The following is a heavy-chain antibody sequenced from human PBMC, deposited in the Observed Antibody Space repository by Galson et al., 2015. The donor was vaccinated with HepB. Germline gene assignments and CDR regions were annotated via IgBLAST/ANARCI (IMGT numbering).Heavy chain of an antibody. CDR3: AKVVSSGTYYYFDW. V-gene: IGHV3-23*01. CDR2: VDAQGSKT. D-gene: IGHD1-26*01. CDR1: GFTFSDYA. J-gene: IGHJ4*02. Sequence: SLRLSCAVSGFTFSDYAMSWVRQAPGKGLEWVSSVDAQGSKTYYIDSVKGRYAISRDNSKNTLYLQMNSLRADDTAVYHCAKVVSSGTYYYFDWWGQGTLVTVSS.